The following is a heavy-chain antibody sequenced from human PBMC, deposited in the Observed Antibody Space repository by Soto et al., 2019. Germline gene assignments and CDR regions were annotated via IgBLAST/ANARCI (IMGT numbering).Heavy chain of an antibody. CDR3: AASNTYYFDY. CDR1: GGSISSGGYY. J-gene: IGHJ4*02. V-gene: IGHV4-31*03. CDR2: IYYSGST. Sequence: ASETLSLTCTVSGGSISSGGYYWSWIRQHPGKGLEWIGYIYYSGSTYYNPSLKSRVTISVDTSKNQFSLKLSSVTAADTAVYYCAASNTYYFDYWGQGTLVTVSS.